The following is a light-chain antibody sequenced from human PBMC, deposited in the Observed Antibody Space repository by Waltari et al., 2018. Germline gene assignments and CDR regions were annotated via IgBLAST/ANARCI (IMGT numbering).Light chain of an antibody. CDR3: KQHRALPST. J-gene: IGKJ1*01. CDR1: DDLMDKQDGITY. CDR2: AVS. Sequence: DIVMTENPLSLPVSPGEPASVTCRCSDDLMDKQDGITYLDWYLQKPGQAPRLLIYAVSSRASGVPDRFSGSGSGSDFTLTISRVEAEDVGLYYCKQHRALPSTFGQGTKV. V-gene: IGKV2-40*01.